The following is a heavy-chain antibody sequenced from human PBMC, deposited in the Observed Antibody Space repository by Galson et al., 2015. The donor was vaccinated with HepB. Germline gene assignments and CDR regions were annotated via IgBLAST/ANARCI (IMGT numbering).Heavy chain of an antibody. CDR3: ARHRDYQYFQH. CDR2: IYYSGST. CDR1: GGSISSSSYY. J-gene: IGHJ1*01. V-gene: IGHV4-39*01. Sequence: ETLSLTCTVSGGSISSSSYYWGWIRQPPGKGLEWIGSIYYSGSTYYNPSLKSRVTISVDTSKNQFSLKLSSVTAADTAVYYCARHRDYQYFQHWGQGTLGTVSS. D-gene: IGHD4-11*01.